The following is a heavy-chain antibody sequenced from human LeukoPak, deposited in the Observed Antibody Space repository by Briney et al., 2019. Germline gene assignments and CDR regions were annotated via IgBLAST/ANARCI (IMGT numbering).Heavy chain of an antibody. CDR3: ARQQWLGYDAFDI. D-gene: IGHD6-19*01. CDR2: IKQDGSEK. V-gene: IGHV3-7*01. Sequence: GGSLRLSCAASGFTFSSCWMSWVRQAPGKGLEWVANIKQDGSEKYYVDSVKGRFTISRDNAKNSLYLQMNSLRAEDTAVYYCARQQWLGYDAFDIWGQGTMVTVSS. J-gene: IGHJ3*02. CDR1: GFTFSSCW.